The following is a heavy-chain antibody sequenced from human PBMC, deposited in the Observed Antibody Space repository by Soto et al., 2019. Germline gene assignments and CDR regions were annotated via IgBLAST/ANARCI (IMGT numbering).Heavy chain of an antibody. Sequence: PGGSLRLSCAASGFTFSSYSMNWVRQAPGKGLEWVSSISSSSTYIYYADSVKGRFTISRDNAKSSLYLQMNSLRAEDTSVYYCARDQEATDELFDYWGQGTLVTVSS. J-gene: IGHJ4*02. V-gene: IGHV3-21*01. CDR3: ARDQEATDELFDY. CDR1: GFTFSSYS. CDR2: ISSSSTYI. D-gene: IGHD1-26*01.